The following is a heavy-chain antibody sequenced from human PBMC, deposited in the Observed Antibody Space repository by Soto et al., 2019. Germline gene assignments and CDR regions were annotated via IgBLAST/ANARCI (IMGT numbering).Heavy chain of an antibody. V-gene: IGHV2-5*02. Sequence: QITLKESGPTLVKPTQTLTLTCTFSGFSLSTSGVGVGWIRQPPGKALEWLALIYWDDDKRYSPSLQSRLTITKYTSKNQVVLTMTNMDPVNTATYSCAHTMPPRVADFFGHGILVTVSS. CDR3: AHTMPPRVADF. J-gene: IGHJ4*01. CDR1: GFSLSTSGVG. CDR2: IYWDDDK. D-gene: IGHD2-2*01.